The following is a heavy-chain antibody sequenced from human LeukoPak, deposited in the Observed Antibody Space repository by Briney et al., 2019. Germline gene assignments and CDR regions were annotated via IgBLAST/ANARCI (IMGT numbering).Heavy chain of an antibody. Sequence: GGSLRLSCAASGFTFSSYSMNWVRQAPGKGLEWVSSISSSSSYIYYADSVKGRFTISRDNAKNSLYLQMNSLRAEDTAVYYCARDARYYYDSSDDLYFDYWGQGTLVTVSS. J-gene: IGHJ4*02. D-gene: IGHD3-22*01. CDR3: ARDARYYYDSSDDLYFDY. CDR1: GFTFSSYS. CDR2: ISSSSSYI. V-gene: IGHV3-21*01.